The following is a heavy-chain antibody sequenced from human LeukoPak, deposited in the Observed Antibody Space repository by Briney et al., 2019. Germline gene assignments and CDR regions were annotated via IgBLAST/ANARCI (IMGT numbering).Heavy chain of an antibody. CDR3: ARDRGLGYGEMDYFDY. CDR1: GGSISSYY. Sequence: TSETLSLTCTVSGGSISSYYWSWIRQPPGKGLEWIGYIYYSGSTNYNPSLKSRVTISVDTSKNQFSLKLSPVTAADTAVYYCARDRGLGYGEMDYFDYWGQGTLVTVSS. D-gene: IGHD4-17*01. CDR2: IYYSGST. V-gene: IGHV4-59*01. J-gene: IGHJ4*02.